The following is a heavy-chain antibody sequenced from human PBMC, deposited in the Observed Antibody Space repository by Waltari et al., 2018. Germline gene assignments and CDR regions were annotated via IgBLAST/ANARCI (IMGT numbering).Heavy chain of an antibody. D-gene: IGHD3-10*01. Sequence: QVQLQESGPGLVEPSETLSLTCTVSGGSISSYYWSWIRQPPGKGLEWIGYIYYSGSTNYNPSLKSRVTISVDTSKNQFSLKLSSVTAADTAVYYCARETGGSEDYWGQGTLVTVSS. CDR1: GGSISSYY. J-gene: IGHJ4*02. V-gene: IGHV4-59*01. CDR3: ARETGGSEDY. CDR2: IYYSGST.